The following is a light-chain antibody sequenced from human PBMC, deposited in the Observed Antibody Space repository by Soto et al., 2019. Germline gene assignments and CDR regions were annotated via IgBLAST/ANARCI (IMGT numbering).Light chain of an antibody. CDR1: QSVSSNH. J-gene: IGKJ1*01. V-gene: IGKV3-20*01. CDR2: GVS. Sequence: EVVMTQSPATLSVSPGERATLSCRASQSVSSNHLAWYQQKPGQAPRLLIYGVSSRATGIPVRFSGSGSETDFTLTITRLEPEDLAMYYCQQYSSSRTFGQGTKVDIK. CDR3: QQYSSSRT.